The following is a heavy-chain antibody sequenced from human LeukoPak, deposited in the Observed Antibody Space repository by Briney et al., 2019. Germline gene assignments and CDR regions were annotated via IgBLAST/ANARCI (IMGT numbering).Heavy chain of an antibody. Sequence: PSETLSLTCTVSGGSISSHYGSWIRQPPGKGLEWIGYIYYSGSTNYNPSLKSRVTISVDTSKNQFSLKLSSVTAADTAVYYCARVVVPAVRKAPYYMDVWGKGTTVTVSS. D-gene: IGHD2-2*01. V-gene: IGHV4-59*11. J-gene: IGHJ6*03. CDR3: ARVVVPAVRKAPYYMDV. CDR1: GGSISSHY. CDR2: IYYSGST.